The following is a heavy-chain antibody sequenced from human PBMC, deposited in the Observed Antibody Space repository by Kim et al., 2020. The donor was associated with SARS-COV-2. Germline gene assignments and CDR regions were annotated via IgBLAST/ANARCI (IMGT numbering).Heavy chain of an antibody. D-gene: IGHD3-9*01. Sequence: GGSLRPSCAASGFTFSNYAMHWVRQAPGKGLEWVAVISYDGSNKDYADSVKGRSTISRDNFKNTLYLQINSLSADDTAVYYCAREGKSVRGDDILAGYHDFWGQGTPVTVSS. CDR3: AREGKSVRGDDILAGYHDF. J-gene: IGHJ4*02. CDR1: GFTFSNYA. V-gene: IGHV3-30-3*01. CDR2: ISYDGSNK.